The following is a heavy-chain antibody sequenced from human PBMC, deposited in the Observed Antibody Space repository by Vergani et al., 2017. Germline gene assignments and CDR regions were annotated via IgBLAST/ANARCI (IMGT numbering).Heavy chain of an antibody. CDR3: ARVNTETNGHLYYYYYMDV. Sequence: QVQLQQWGGGLLKPSETLSLTCVVTGGSFTSYHWTWIRQSPGEGLEWVGDIDHTGRPDYNPSLKSRLTMSVDKSRNQFSLTLNSVTATDTAIYFCARVNTETNGHLYYYYYMDVLGQGTAVTGS. CDR2: IDHTGRP. V-gene: IGHV4-34*01. D-gene: IGHD4-11*01. CDR1: GGSFTSYH. J-gene: IGHJ6*03.